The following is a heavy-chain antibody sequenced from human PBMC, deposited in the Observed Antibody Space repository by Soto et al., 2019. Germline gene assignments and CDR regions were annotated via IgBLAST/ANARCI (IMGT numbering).Heavy chain of an antibody. D-gene: IGHD6-6*01. CDR2: INSDGSST. CDR3: ARGGQLVPFFSPIYFDY. Sequence: EVQLVESGGGLVQPGGSLRLSCAASGFTFSSYWMHWVRQAPGKGLVWVSRINSDGSSTSYADSVKGRFTISRDNAKNTLYLQMNSLGAEDTAVYYCARGGQLVPFFSPIYFDYWGQGTLVTVSS. CDR1: GFTFSSYW. V-gene: IGHV3-74*01. J-gene: IGHJ4*02.